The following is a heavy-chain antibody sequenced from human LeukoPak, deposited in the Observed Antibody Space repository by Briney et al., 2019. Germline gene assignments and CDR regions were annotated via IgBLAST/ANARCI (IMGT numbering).Heavy chain of an antibody. J-gene: IGHJ4*02. V-gene: IGHV3-30-3*01. Sequence: GGSLRLSCAASGFTFSSYDMHWVRQAPGKGLEWVAVIPYDGSNQYYTDSVKGRFTISRDNSRDTLYLQMDSLRAEDTAVYYCTREVTLTDTYFNYWGQGTLVTVSS. CDR2: IPYDGSNQ. CDR1: GFTFSSYD. CDR3: TREVTLTDTYFNY.